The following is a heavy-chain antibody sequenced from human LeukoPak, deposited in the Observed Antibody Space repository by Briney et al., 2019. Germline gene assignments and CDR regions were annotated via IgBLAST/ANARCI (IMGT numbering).Heavy chain of an antibody. J-gene: IGHJ6*02. CDR3: ARDPRYSSGWYSDYYYGMDV. D-gene: IGHD6-19*01. Sequence: GGSLRLSCAASGFTFSSYDMHWVRQATGKGLEWVSAIGTAGDTYYPGSVKGRFTISRENAKNSLYLQMNSLRAGDTAVYYCARDPRYSSGWYSDYYYGMDVWGQGTTVTVSS. CDR2: IGTAGDT. V-gene: IGHV3-13*01. CDR1: GFTFSSYD.